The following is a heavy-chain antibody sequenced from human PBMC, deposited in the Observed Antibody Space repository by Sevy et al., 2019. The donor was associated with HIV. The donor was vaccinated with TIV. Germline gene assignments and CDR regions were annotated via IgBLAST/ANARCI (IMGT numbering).Heavy chain of an antibody. Sequence: GVSLRLSCAASGFTFSNAWMSWVRQAPGKGLEWVGRIKSKTDGGTTDYAAPVKGRFTISRDDSKNTLYLQMNSLKTEDTAVYYCATHLGYCSGGSCYYFLGWGQGTLVTVSS. CDR2: IKSKTDGGTT. J-gene: IGHJ4*02. CDR1: GFTFSNAW. CDR3: ATHLGYCSGGSCYYFLG. V-gene: IGHV3-15*01. D-gene: IGHD2-15*01.